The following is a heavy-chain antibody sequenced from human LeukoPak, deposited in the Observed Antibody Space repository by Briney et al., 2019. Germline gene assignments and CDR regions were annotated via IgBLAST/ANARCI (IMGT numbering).Heavy chain of an antibody. J-gene: IGHJ4*02. D-gene: IGHD3-10*01. CDR1: GGTFSSYA. CDR3: ARGTMVRGVIEAVDY. Sequence: SVKVSCKASGGTFSSYAISWVRQAPGQGLEWMGGIIPIFGTANYAQKFQGRVTITADESTGTAYMELSSLRSEDTAVYYCARGTMVRGVIEAVDYWGQGTLVTVSS. CDR2: IIPIFGTA. V-gene: IGHV1-69*13.